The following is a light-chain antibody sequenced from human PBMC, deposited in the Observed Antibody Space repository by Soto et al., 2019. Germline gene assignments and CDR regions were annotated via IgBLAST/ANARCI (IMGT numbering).Light chain of an antibody. J-gene: IGLJ1*01. CDR2: NVN. CDR3: YV. Sequence: QSVLIQPPSVSGSPGQSVTISCTGTSSDVWSYDYVSWYRQHPGTVPKPMIYNVNTQPSGVPGRFSGSKSGDTASMTISGLRAEDDADFPSYVFETGTKVTVL. CDR1: SSDVWSYDY. V-gene: IGLV2-11*01.